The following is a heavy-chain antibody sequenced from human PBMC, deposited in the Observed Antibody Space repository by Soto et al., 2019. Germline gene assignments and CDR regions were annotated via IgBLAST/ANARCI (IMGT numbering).Heavy chain of an antibody. V-gene: IGHV1-69*01. Sequence: QVQLVQSGAEVQKPGSSVKVSCKSSGGTFRSYAISWVRQAPGQGLEWVGGIIPEFGKGNSAQKFQGRVTITADEPTTTVYMEVSGLRSDDTAVYYCARERGGYNRGDFEFWGQGTLISVSS. J-gene: IGHJ4*02. CDR1: GGTFRSYA. D-gene: IGHD5-12*01. CDR3: ARERGGYNRGDFEF. CDR2: IIPEFGKG.